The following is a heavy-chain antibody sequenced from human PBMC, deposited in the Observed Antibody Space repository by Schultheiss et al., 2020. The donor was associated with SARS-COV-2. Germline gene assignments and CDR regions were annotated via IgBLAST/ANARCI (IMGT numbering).Heavy chain of an antibody. Sequence: ASVKVSCKASGYTFTSYDINWVRQATGQGLEWMGWMNPNSGNTGYAQKFQGRVTMTRDTSISTAYMELSRLRSDDTAVYYCARESRGYSGYDPFDYWGQGTLVTVSS. CDR3: ARESRGYSGYDPFDY. D-gene: IGHD5-12*01. CDR1: GYTFTSYD. J-gene: IGHJ4*02. V-gene: IGHV1-8*01. CDR2: MNPNSGNT.